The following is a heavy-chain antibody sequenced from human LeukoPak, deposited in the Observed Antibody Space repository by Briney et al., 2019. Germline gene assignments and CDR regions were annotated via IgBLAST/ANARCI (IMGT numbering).Heavy chain of an antibody. D-gene: IGHD1-1*01. CDR1: GXSFSGYY. V-gene: IGHV4-34*01. J-gene: IGHJ4*02. Sequence: SETLSLTCAFYGXSFSGYYGRWIRQPPGKGLEWIGEINHSGSTNYNLSLESRVTISVDTSKNQLSLKMSSVTAADTAVYYCSITTGTTLGLMDYWGQGTLVTVSS. CDR3: SITTGTTLGLMDY. CDR2: INHSGST.